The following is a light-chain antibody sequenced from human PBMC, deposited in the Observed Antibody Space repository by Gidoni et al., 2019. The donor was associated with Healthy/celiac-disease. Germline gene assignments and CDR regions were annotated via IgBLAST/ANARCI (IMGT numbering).Light chain of an antibody. Sequence: IVMTPSPDFLALSLGERATINCKSSQSVVYSSNNKNYLAWYQQKPGQPPKLLIYWASTRESGVPERFSGSGSGTDFTLTISSLQAEDVAVYYCQQYYSTPLTFGGGTKVEIK. CDR3: QQYYSTPLT. V-gene: IGKV4-1*01. J-gene: IGKJ4*01. CDR1: QSVVYSSNNKNY. CDR2: WAS.